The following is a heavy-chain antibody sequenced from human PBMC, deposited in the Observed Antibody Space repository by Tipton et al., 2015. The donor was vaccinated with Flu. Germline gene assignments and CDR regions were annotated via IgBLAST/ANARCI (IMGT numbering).Heavy chain of an antibody. CDR3: VRHNRGFSSSYYYFDY. Sequence: GLVKPSETLSLTCTVSGDSVSNSRFYWGWIRQPPGKGLEWIGSIYYSGGAYYNRSLKSRVTMSVDTSRNQFSLRLSSVTAADTAVYSCVRHNRGFSSSYYYFDYWGQGALVTVAS. CDR1: GDSVSNSRFY. V-gene: IGHV4-39*01. D-gene: IGHD6-13*01. J-gene: IGHJ4*02. CDR2: IYYSGGA.